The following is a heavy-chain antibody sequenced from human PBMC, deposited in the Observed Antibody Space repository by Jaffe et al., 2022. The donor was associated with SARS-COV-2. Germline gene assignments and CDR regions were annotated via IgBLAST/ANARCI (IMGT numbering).Heavy chain of an antibody. J-gene: IGHJ5*02. CDR2: ISSSGNT. CDR3: AKEGDSNVYGDHTRFDP. CDR1: GDSISGANYY. Sequence: QVQLQESGPGLVKPSQTLSLSCTVSGDSISGANYYWSWIRQPAGKGLEWIGHISSSGNTKYNPSLGTRVTISTDTSKNQFSLKLTSVTAADTAMYYCAKEGDSNVYGDHTRFDPWGQGTLVIVSS. V-gene: IGHV4-61*02. D-gene: IGHD4-17*01.